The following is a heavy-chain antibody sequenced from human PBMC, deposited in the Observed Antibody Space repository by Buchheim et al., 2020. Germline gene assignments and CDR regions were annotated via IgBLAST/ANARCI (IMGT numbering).Heavy chain of an antibody. CDR1: GFTFTTYW. CDR2: IKYDGSEK. CDR3: ARDSYLDRYFDH. D-gene: IGHD2/OR15-2a*01. V-gene: IGHV3-7*01. J-gene: IGHJ2*01. Sequence: EVQLVESGGALVQPGGSLRLSCAASGFTFTTYWMRWVRQAPGKGLEWVTNIKYDGSEKYYVDSVRGRFTVSRDNPKNSLYLQMNSLRAEDTAVYYCARDSYLDRYFDHWGRGTL.